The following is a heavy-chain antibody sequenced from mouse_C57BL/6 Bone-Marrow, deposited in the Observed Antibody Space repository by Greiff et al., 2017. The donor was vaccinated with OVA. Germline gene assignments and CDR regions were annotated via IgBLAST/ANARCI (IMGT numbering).Heavy chain of an antibody. CDR3: IYSNFYVDY. CDR1: GYTFTSYW. CDR2: IYPGNSGT. V-gene: IGHV1-5*01. J-gene: IGHJ2*01. Sequence: VQLKEPGTVLVRPGASVKMSCKTSGYTFTSYWMHWVKQRPGRGLEWIGAIYPGNSGTSYNQKFKGKAKLTAVTPASTAYMELSSLTNEDSAVYYCIYSNFYVDYWGQGTTLTVSS. D-gene: IGHD2-5*01.